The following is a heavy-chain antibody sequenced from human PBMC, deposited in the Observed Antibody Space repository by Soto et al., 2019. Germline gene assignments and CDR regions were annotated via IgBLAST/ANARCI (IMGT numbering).Heavy chain of an antibody. V-gene: IGHV1-69*01. CDR2: IIPIFGTA. D-gene: IGHD2-8*01. Sequence: QVQLVQSGAEVKKPGSSVKVSCKASGGTFSSYAISWVRQAPGQGLEWMGGIIPIFGTANYAQKFQGRVTITADESTSTAYMELSSLRSEDTAVYYCARDYCTNGVCPLIPYYYYGMDVWGQGTTVTVSS. CDR3: ARDYCTNGVCPLIPYYYYGMDV. J-gene: IGHJ6*02. CDR1: GGTFSSYA.